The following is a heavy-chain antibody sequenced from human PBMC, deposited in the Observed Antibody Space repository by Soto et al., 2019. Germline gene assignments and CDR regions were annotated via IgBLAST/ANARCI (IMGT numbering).Heavy chain of an antibody. CDR2: ISYDGSNK. D-gene: IGHD6-19*01. J-gene: IGHJ4*02. CDR1: GFTFSSYA. CDR3: VRDKSPYSSGWYNRHFDY. Sequence: QGQLVESGGGVVQPGRSLRLSCVASGFTFSSYAMHWVRQAPGKGLEWVAVISYDGSNKYYADSVKGRFTISRDNSKTLYLQMNSLRAEDTAVYYCVRDKSPYSSGWYNRHFDYWGQGTLVTVSS. V-gene: IGHV3-30-3*01.